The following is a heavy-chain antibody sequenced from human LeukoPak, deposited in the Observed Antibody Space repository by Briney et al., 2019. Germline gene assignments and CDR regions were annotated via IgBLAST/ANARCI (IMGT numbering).Heavy chain of an antibody. D-gene: IGHD3-16*01. CDR1: GGSISSYY. V-gene: IGHV4-59*08. CDR2: IYYSGST. CDR3: ARAVGAMLSCKYYFDY. Sequence: SETLSLTCTVSGGSISSYYWSWIRQPPGKGLEWIGYIYYSGSTNYNPSLKSRVTISVDTSKNQFSLKLSSVTAADTAVYYCARAVGAMLSCKYYFDYWGQGTLVTVSS. J-gene: IGHJ4*02.